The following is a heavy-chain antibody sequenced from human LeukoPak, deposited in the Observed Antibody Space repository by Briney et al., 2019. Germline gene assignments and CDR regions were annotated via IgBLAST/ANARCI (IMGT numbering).Heavy chain of an antibody. CDR2: ISYDGSNK. CDR3: ARVLYGDSLSTFDY. CDR1: GFTFSSYA. J-gene: IGHJ4*02. Sequence: GGSLRLSCAASGFTFSSYAMSWVRQAPGKGLEWVAVISYDGSNKYYADSVKGRFTISRDNSKNTLYLQMNSLRAEDTAVYYCARVLYGDSLSTFDYWGQGTLVTVSS. D-gene: IGHD4-17*01. V-gene: IGHV3-30*04.